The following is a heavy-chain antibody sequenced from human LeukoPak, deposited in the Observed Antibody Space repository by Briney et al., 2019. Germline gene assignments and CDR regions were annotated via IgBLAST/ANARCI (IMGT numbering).Heavy chain of an antibody. Sequence: KTSETLSLTCTVSGGSISSYYWSWIRQPPGKGLEWIGYIYYSGSTNYNPSLKSRVTISVDTSKNQFSLKLSSVTAADTAVYYCARVYSSSSGVDYWGQGTLVTVSS. J-gene: IGHJ4*02. CDR3: ARVYSSSSGVDY. D-gene: IGHD6-6*01. V-gene: IGHV4-59*01. CDR1: GGSISSYY. CDR2: IYYSGST.